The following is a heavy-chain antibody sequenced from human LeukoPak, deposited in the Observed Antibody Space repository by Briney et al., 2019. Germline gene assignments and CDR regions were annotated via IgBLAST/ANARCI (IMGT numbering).Heavy chain of an antibody. CDR1: GGTFSSYP. J-gene: IGHJ4*02. Sequence: SVKVSCKASGGTFSSYPFTWVRQAPGQGLEWMGEIIPISGTANYAQKFQGRVTITADESTSTAYMELSSLRSEDTAIYYCATYCSSANCYIWGYYFDYWGQGTLVTVSS. V-gene: IGHV1-69*13. CDR2: IIPISGTA. D-gene: IGHD2-2*01. CDR3: ATYCSSANCYIWGYYFDY.